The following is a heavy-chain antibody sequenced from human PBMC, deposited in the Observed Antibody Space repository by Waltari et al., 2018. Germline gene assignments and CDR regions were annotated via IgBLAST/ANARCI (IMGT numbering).Heavy chain of an antibody. D-gene: IGHD2-21*02. CDR1: GASISSSGNY. V-gene: IGHV4-31*03. CDR3: AKETAFTLDS. J-gene: IGHJ4*02. CDR2: ISFSGTT. Sequence: QVQLQESGPGLVKPSQTLSLTCTVSGASISSSGNYWPWIRHHPGRGLEWIGYISFSGTTYYSPSLRSRLTISIDTSKNQFSLNLSSLTAADTAVYFCAKETAFTLDSWGQGTLVTVSS.